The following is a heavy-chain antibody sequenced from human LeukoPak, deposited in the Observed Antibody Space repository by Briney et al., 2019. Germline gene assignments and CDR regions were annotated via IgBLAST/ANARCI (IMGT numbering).Heavy chain of an antibody. D-gene: IGHD1-26*01. CDR1: GFTFSSYA. CDR2: INADGGAT. Sequence: GGSLRLSCAASGFTFSSYAMSWVRQAPGKGLVWVSRINADGGATDYADSVKGRFTISRDNAKHTLYLQMSSLRADDTAVYYCAREGGSYYSGYYYYMDVWGKGTTVTVSS. CDR3: AREGGSYYSGYYYYMDV. V-gene: IGHV3-74*01. J-gene: IGHJ6*03.